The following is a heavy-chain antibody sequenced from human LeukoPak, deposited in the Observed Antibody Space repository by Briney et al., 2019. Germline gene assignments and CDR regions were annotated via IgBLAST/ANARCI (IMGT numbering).Heavy chain of an antibody. V-gene: IGHV1-2*02. J-gene: IGHJ5*02. CDR2: IDPNSGGT. CDR3: AREGCSSTSCSKGYWFDP. Sequence: ASVNVSCKASGYTFTGYYMHWVRQAPGQGLEWMGGIDPNSGGTNYAQKFQGRVTMTRDTSISTAYMELSRLRSDDTAVYYCAREGCSSTSCSKGYWFDPWGQGTLVTVSS. CDR1: GYTFTGYY. D-gene: IGHD2-2*01.